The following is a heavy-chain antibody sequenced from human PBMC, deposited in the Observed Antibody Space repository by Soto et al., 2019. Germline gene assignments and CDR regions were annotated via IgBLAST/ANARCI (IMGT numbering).Heavy chain of an antibody. Sequence: EVQLVESGGGLVKPGGSLRLSCAASGFTFSSYSMNWVHQAPGKGLEWVSSISCSSSYIYYADSVKGRFTISRDNAKNSLYLQMNSLRAEDTAVYYCARLTSYDSSDYYCYWGQGTLVTVSS. CDR2: ISCSSSYI. CDR1: GFTFSSYS. V-gene: IGHV3-21*01. D-gene: IGHD3-22*01. J-gene: IGHJ4*02. CDR3: ARLTSYDSSDYYCY.